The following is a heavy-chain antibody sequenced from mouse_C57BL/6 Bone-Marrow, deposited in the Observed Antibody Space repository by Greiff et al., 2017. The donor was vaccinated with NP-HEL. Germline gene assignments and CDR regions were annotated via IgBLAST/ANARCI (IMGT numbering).Heavy chain of an antibody. CDR1: GYAFSSSW. V-gene: IGHV1-82*01. CDR3: ARWGGPDY. CDR2: IYPGDGDT. Sequence: VKLQESGPELVKPGASVKISCKASGYAFSSSWMNWVKQRPGKGLEWIGRIYPGDGDTNYNGKFKGKATLTADKSSSTAYMQLSSLTSEDSAVYFCARWGGPDYWGQGTTLTVSS. J-gene: IGHJ2*01.